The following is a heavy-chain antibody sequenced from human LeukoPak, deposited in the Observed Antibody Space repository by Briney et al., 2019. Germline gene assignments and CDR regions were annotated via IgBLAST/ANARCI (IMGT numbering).Heavy chain of an antibody. J-gene: IGHJ4*02. CDR2: IQSKTDGGTS. V-gene: IGHV3-15*01. CDR1: GFTFSNAW. CDR3: TTAPKWETQGTDY. Sequence: PGGSLRLSCAASGFTFSNAWMNWVRQAPGKGLEWVGSIQSKTDGGTSDYAAPVKGRFTISRDDSKNTLYLQMNSLNTEDTAVYYCTTAPKWETQGTDYWGQGTLVTISS. D-gene: IGHD1-26*01.